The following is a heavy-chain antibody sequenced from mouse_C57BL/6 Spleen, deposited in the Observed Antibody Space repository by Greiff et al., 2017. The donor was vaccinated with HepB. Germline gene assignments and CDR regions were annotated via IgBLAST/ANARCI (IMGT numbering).Heavy chain of an antibody. Sequence: EVHLVESEGGLVQPGSSMKLSCTASGFTFSDYYMAWVRQVPEKGLEWVANINYDGSSTYYLDSLKSRFIISRDNAKNILYLQMSSLKSEDTATYYCARKGYYGYFDVWGTGTTVTVSS. V-gene: IGHV5-16*01. D-gene: IGHD2-2*01. CDR2: INYDGSST. CDR3: ARKGYYGYFDV. J-gene: IGHJ1*03. CDR1: GFTFSDYY.